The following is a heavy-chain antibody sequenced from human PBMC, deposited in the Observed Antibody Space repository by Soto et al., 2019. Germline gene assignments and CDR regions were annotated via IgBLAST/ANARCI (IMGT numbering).Heavy chain of an antibody. V-gene: IGHV4-31*03. CDR2: IYYSGST. J-gene: IGHJ4*02. CDR3: ARSLRLYSYGYSDY. D-gene: IGHD5-18*01. CDR1: GGSISSGGYY. Sequence: SETLSLTCTVSGGSISSGGYYWSWIRQHPGKGLEWIGYIYYSGSTYYNPSLKSRVTISVDTSKNQFSPKLSSVTAADTAVYYCARSLRLYSYGYSDYWGQGTLVTVSS.